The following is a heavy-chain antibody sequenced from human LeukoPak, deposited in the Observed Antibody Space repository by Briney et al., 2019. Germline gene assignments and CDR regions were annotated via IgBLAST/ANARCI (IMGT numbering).Heavy chain of an antibody. D-gene: IGHD2-15*01. CDR2: INPSSGAT. J-gene: IGHJ5*02. CDR1: GYTFTGYY. V-gene: IGHV1-2*02. CDR3: AGGHCSGGSCYAYNWFGP. Sequence: ASVKVSCKASGYTFTGYYMYWVRQAPGQGLEWMGWINPSSGATNYAQKFQGRVTMTRDTSISTAYMELSRLRSDDTAVYYCAGGHCSGGSCYAYNWFGPWGQGTLVTVSS.